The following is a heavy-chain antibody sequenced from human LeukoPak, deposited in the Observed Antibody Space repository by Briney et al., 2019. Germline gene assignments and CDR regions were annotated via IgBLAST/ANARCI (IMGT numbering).Heavy chain of an antibody. CDR3: ARDVTPTYYDYVWGSYRLAEPLDY. V-gene: IGHV3-7*01. CDR2: IKQDGSEK. D-gene: IGHD3-16*02. CDR1: GFTFSSYW. Sequence: GGSLRLSCAASGFTFSSYWMSWVRQAPGKGLEWVANIKQDGSEKYYVDSVKGRFTTSRDNAKNSLYLQMNSLRAEDTAVYYCARDVTPTYYDYVWGSYRLAEPLDYWGQGTLVTVSS. J-gene: IGHJ4*02.